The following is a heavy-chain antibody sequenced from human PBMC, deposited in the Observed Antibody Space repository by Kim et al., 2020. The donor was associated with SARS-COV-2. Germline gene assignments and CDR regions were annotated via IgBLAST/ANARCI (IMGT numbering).Heavy chain of an antibody. V-gene: IGHV3-7*01. Sequence: GGSLRLSCAASGFIFSSHYMSWVRQGPGKGLEWVGYITPDGSGQYYVDSVKGRFSISGDNTRNSVDLQMNSLRVEDTAVYYCARDWSDSTSKSQDYWGQGSLVTVSS. CDR3: ARDWSDSTSKSQDY. CDR2: ITPDGSGQ. D-gene: IGHD6-6*01. CDR1: GFIFSSHY. J-gene: IGHJ4*02.